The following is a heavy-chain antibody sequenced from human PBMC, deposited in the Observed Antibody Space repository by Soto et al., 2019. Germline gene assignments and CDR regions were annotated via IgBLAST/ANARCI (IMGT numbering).Heavy chain of an antibody. J-gene: IGHJ4*02. CDR2: ISGSGGST. CDR3: AKDREVAGTRATPNFDY. D-gene: IGHD6-19*01. V-gene: IGHV3-23*01. CDR1: GFTFSSYA. Sequence: GGSLRLSCAASGFTFSSYAMSWVRQAPGKGLEWVSAISGSGGSTYYADSVKGRFTISRDNSKNTLYLQMNSLRAEDTAVYYCAKDREVAGTRATPNFDYWGQGTLVTVSS.